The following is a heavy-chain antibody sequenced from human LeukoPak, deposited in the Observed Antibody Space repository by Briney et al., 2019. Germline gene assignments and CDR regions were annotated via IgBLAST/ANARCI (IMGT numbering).Heavy chain of an antibody. D-gene: IGHD3-16*01. J-gene: IGHJ4*02. Sequence: ASVKVSCKASGCTFTSYYMHWVRQAPGQGLEWMGIINPSGGSTSYAQKFQGRVTMTRDTSTSTVYMELSSLRSEDTAVYYCARDGGAAHFDYWGQGTLVTVSS. V-gene: IGHV1-46*01. CDR2: INPSGGST. CDR3: ARDGGAAHFDY. CDR1: GCTFTSYY.